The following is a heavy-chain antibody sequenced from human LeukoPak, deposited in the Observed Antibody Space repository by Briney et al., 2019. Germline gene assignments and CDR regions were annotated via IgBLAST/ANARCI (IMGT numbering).Heavy chain of an antibody. V-gene: IGHV4-39*01. CDR2: IFYSGST. Sequence: PSETLSLTCTVSGGPISSSSYYWGWIRQPPGKGLEWIGSIFYSGSTYYNPSLKSRVTISVDTSKNQFSLKLSSVTAADTAVYYCARISVGAAGNNWFDPWGQGTLVTVSS. J-gene: IGHJ5*02. CDR3: ARISVGAAGNNWFDP. D-gene: IGHD6-13*01. CDR1: GGPISSSSYY.